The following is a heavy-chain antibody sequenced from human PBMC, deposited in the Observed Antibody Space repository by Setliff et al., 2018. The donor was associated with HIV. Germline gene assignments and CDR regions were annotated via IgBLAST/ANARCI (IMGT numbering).Heavy chain of an antibody. V-gene: IGHV4-34*01. CDR3: ASPASGGSSGQYHY. D-gene: IGHD6-19*01. CDR2: IYYSGST. Sequence: SETLSLTCAVFGGSFSGYYWTWIRQPPGKGLEWIGSIYYSGSTYYNPSLKSRVTISVDTSKNQFSLKLSSVTAADTAVYYCASPASGGSSGQYHYWGQGTLVTVS. J-gene: IGHJ4*02. CDR1: GGSFSGYY.